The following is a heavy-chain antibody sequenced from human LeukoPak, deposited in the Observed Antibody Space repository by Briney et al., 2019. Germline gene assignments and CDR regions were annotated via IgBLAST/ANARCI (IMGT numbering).Heavy chain of an antibody. J-gene: IGHJ4*02. V-gene: IGHV3-7*01. CDR2: IKQDGSDK. D-gene: IGHD2-2*01. Sequence: HPGGSLRLSCAASGFTFSTYWMSWVRQAPGKGLEWVANIKQDGSDKFYVDSVKGRFTISRDNAKNSMYLQMNSLRAEDTAVCYCARVLPVASRNYWGQGTLVTVSS. CDR3: ARVLPVASRNY. CDR1: GFTFSTYW.